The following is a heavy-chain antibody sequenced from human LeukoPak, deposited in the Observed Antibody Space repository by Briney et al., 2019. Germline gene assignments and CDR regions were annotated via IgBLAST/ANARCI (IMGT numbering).Heavy chain of an antibody. CDR3: AREPTVTGFDY. D-gene: IGHD4-17*01. J-gene: IGHJ4*02. V-gene: IGHV3-21*01. CDR2: ISSSSSYI. CDR1: GFTFSSYS. Sequence: GGSLGLSCAASGFTFSSYSMNWVRQAPGKGLEWVSSISSSSSYIYYADSVKGRFTISRDNAKNSLYLQMNSLRAEDTAVYYCAREPTVTGFDYWGQGTLVTVSS.